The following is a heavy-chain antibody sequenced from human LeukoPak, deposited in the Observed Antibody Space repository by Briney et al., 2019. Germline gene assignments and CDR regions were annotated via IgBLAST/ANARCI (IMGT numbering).Heavy chain of an antibody. D-gene: IGHD3-3*01. V-gene: IGHV3-66*01. CDR3: ANSLRFLEWLY. J-gene: IGHJ4*02. CDR1: GFTVSSNY. Sequence: PGGSLRLSCAASGFTVSSNYMSWVRQAPGKGLELVSVIYSADSTYYADSVKGRFTISKDNSKNTLYLQMNSLRAEDTAVYYCANSLRFLEWLYWGQGTLVTVSS. CDR2: IYSADST.